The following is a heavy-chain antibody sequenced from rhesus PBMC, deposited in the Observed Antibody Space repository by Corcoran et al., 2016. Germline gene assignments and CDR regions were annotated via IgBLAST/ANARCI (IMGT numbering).Heavy chain of an antibody. CDR3: ARDRYYYGLDS. Sequence: QVQLQASGPGRVEPSDTLSLICAVSGGSFSGYYWGWIRQPPGKGLEWIGYISGSSGSTDYNPSLKSRVTISIDTSKNQFSLKLYSVTAADTAVYYCARDRYYYGLDSWGQGVAVTVSS. V-gene: IGHV4-165*01. CDR1: GGSFSGYY. CDR2: ISGSSGST. J-gene: IGHJ6*01.